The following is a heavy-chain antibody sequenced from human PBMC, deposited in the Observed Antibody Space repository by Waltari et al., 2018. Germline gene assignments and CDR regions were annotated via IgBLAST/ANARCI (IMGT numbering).Heavy chain of an antibody. V-gene: IGHV1-2*02. CDR2: INSDTGVT. J-gene: IGHJ4*02. D-gene: IGHD6-6*01. CDR1: GYTVTAYY. CDR3: ARAATSDEYTSHFYY. Sequence: QVQLLQSGAEMKKPGTSVKVSCKTAGYTVTAYYIYLLRQATGQGLECLESINSDTGVTGYAQNVQGRVTVTTDTSVTTVYLDLSALTSGDTALYYCARAATSDEYTSHFYYWGQGTPVTVS.